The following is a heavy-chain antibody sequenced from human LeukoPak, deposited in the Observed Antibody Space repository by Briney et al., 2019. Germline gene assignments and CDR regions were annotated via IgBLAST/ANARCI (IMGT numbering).Heavy chain of an antibody. D-gene: IGHD6-13*01. Sequence: GASVKVSCKASGYTFTGYYMHWVRQAPGQGLEWMGWINPNSGGTNYAQKFQGRVTMTRDTSISTAYMELSRLRSDDTAVYYRAREPGAGYSSSSNWFDPWGQGTLVTVSS. V-gene: IGHV1-2*02. CDR1: GYTFTGYY. J-gene: IGHJ5*02. CDR3: AREPGAGYSSSSNWFDP. CDR2: INPNSGGT.